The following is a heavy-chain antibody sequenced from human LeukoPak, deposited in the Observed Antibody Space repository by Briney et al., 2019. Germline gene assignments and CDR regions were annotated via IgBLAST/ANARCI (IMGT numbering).Heavy chain of an antibody. D-gene: IGHD2-15*01. J-gene: IGHJ6*02. Sequence: PSETLSLTCAVYGGSFSGYYWSWIRQPPGKGLEWIGEINHSGSTNYNPSLKSRVTISVDTSKNQFSLKLSSVTAADTAVYYCARRGPPSPGYCSGGSCRHHYYYGMDVWGQGTTVTVSS. V-gene: IGHV4-34*01. CDR3: ARRGPPSPGYCSGGSCRHHYYYGMDV. CDR1: GGSFSGYY. CDR2: INHSGST.